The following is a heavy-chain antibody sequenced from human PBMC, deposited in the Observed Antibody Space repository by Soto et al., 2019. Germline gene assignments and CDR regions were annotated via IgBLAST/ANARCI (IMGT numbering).Heavy chain of an antibody. Sequence: SETLSLTCTVSNGSFTNFYWSWIRQPPGKGLEWIGYIYYNGNTNYNPSPKSRVTMSVDTSKNQFSLNLTSVTAADTAVYYCARALRGDYWGQGILVTVSS. D-gene: IGHD3-10*01. CDR3: ARALRGDY. CDR2: IYYNGNT. J-gene: IGHJ4*02. V-gene: IGHV4-59*01. CDR1: NGSFTNFY.